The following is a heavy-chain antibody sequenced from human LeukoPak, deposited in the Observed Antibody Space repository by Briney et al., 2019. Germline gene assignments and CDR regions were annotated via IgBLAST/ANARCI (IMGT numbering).Heavy chain of an antibody. CDR2: LTHGGYTT. CDR3: AKVGEYYGSGSLNWFDS. D-gene: IGHD3-10*01. V-gene: IGHV3-23*01. Sequence: GGSLRLSCAASGFTFARYGMSWVRQAPGKGPEWVSVSALTHGGYTTYYADSVKGRFTVSRDNSKSTPYLQMNSLRGDDTAVYYCAKVGEYYGSGSLNWFDSWGQGTLVTVSS. J-gene: IGHJ5*01. CDR1: GFTFARYG.